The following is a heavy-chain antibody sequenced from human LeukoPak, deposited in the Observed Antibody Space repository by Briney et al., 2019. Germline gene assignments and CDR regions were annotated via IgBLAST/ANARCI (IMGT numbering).Heavy chain of an antibody. CDR2: IYHTGST. Sequence: PSETLSLTCTVSGYSISSGYYWGWIRQPPGKGLEWIGSIYHTGSTYYNPSLKSRVTISVDTSKNQFSLKLSSVTAADTAVYYCARGTMIVVVDPIRESTRSPAPLDYWGQGTLVTVSS. CDR3: ARGTMIVVVDPIRESTRSPAPLDY. J-gene: IGHJ4*02. V-gene: IGHV4-38-2*02. D-gene: IGHD3-22*01. CDR1: GYSISSGYY.